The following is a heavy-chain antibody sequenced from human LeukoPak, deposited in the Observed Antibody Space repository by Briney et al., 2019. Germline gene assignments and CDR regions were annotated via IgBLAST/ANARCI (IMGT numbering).Heavy chain of an antibody. Sequence: ASVKVSCKASGYTCTGYYMHWVRRAPGQGLEWMGWINPNSGGTNYAQKFQGRVTMTRDTSISTAYMELSRLRSDDTAVYYCARGGLLWFGELLPRGYFDYWGQGTLVTVSS. V-gene: IGHV1-2*02. CDR2: INPNSGGT. J-gene: IGHJ4*02. CDR3: ARGGLLWFGELLPRGYFDY. CDR1: GYTCTGYY. D-gene: IGHD3-10*01.